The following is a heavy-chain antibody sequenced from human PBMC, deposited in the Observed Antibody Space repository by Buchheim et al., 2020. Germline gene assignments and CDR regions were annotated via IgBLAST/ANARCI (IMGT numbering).Heavy chain of an antibody. CDR3: AKDLAVAGLFDY. CDR1: GFTFSSYG. Sequence: QVQLVESGGGVVQPGRSLRLSCAASGFTFSSYGMHWVRQAPGKGLERVAVISYDGSNKYYADSVKGRFTISSDNSKNTLYLQMNSLRAEDTAVYYCAKDLAVAGLFDYWGQGTL. D-gene: IGHD6-19*01. V-gene: IGHV3-30*18. J-gene: IGHJ4*02. CDR2: ISYDGSNK.